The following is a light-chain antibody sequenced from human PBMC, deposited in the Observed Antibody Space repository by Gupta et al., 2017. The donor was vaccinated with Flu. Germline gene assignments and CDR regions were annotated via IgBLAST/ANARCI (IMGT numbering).Light chain of an antibody. Sequence: DIQMTQSPSTLSASLGARVTITCRASQNIDSWLAWYQQRPGKAPSLLIYKASNLQGGVPSRFSGSGSGTEFTLAISSLQPDDLATYYCQQYNNYPRTFGQGTKV. CDR3: QQYNNYPRT. J-gene: IGKJ1*01. CDR2: KAS. V-gene: IGKV1-5*03. CDR1: QNIDSW.